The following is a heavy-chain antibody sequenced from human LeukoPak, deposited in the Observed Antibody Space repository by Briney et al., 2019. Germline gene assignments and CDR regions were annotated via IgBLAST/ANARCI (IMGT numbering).Heavy chain of an antibody. Sequence: SETLSLTCAVSGGSISSGGYSWSWIRQPPGKGLEWIGYIYHSGSTNYNPSLKSRVTISVDTSKNQFSLKLSSVSAADTAVYYCARLQIAAAGSRGVSDYWGQGTLVTVSS. CDR3: ARLQIAAAGSRGVSDY. CDR1: GGSISSGGYS. V-gene: IGHV4-30-2*01. J-gene: IGHJ4*02. CDR2: IYHSGST. D-gene: IGHD6-13*01.